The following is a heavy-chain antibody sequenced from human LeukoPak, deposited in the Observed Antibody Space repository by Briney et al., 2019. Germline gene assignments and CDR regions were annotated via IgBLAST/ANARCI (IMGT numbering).Heavy chain of an antibody. CDR2: IKQDGSEK. CDR1: GFTFSDYY. Sequence: QPGGSLRLSCAGSGFTFSDYYMVWVRQAPGKGLEWVANIKQDGSEKYYVDSVKGRFTISRDNAKNSLYLQMNSLRAEDTAVYYCARDDDPSVAFDIWGQGTMVTISS. CDR3: ARDDDPSVAFDI. J-gene: IGHJ3*02. V-gene: IGHV3-7*01. D-gene: IGHD1-1*01.